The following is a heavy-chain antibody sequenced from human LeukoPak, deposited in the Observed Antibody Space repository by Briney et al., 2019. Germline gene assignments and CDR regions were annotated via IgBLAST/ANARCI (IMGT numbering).Heavy chain of an antibody. CDR1: GYTFTNFY. CDR3: ARDDNGDNWFDP. Sequence: GASVTVSCKSSGYTFTNFYMHWVRQAPGQGLEWMGVINPSGGSTSYAQKFQGRVTMTRDTSTSTVYMELSSLRSEDTAVYYCARDDNGDNWFDPWGQGTLVTVSS. J-gene: IGHJ5*02. V-gene: IGHV1-46*01. CDR2: INPSGGST. D-gene: IGHD4-17*01.